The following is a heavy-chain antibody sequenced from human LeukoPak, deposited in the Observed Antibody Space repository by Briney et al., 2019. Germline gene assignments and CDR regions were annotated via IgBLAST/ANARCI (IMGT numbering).Heavy chain of an antibody. CDR1: GFTFSSYG. V-gene: IGHV3-30*18. Sequence: PGGSLRLSCAASGFTFSSYGMHWVRQAPGKGLEWVAVISYDGSNKYYAESVKGRFTISRDNSKNTLYVQMNSLRAEDTAVYSCAKDREGRGYNYGTFFDSWGQGTRVTVSS. CDR2: ISYDGSNK. CDR3: AKDREGRGYNYGTFFDS. D-gene: IGHD5-18*01. J-gene: IGHJ4*02.